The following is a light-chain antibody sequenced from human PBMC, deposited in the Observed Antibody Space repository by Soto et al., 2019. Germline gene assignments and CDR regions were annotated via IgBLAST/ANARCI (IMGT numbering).Light chain of an antibody. J-gene: IGLJ3*02. CDR1: SGHSNYA. CDR3: QTWGTGIGV. CDR2: LNSDGTH. V-gene: IGLV4-69*01. Sequence: QAVVTQSPSASASLGDSVKLTCTLSSGHSNYAIAWHQQQPEKGPRHLMKLNSDGTHTKGDGIPDRFSGSSSGAERYLTISSLQSEDEADYYCQTWGTGIGVFGGGTKLTVL.